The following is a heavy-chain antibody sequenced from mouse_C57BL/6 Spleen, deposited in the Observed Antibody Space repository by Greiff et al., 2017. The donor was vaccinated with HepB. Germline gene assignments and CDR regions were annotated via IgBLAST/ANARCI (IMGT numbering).Heavy chain of an antibody. Sequence: QVQLQQSGPELVKPGASVKISCKASGYAFSSSWMNWVKQRPGKGLEWIGRIYPGDGDTNYNGKFKGKATLTADKSSSPAYMQLSSLTSADSAVYFCAREDYSNYGGDFDYWGQGTTLTVSS. D-gene: IGHD2-5*01. V-gene: IGHV1-82*01. CDR1: GYAFSSSW. CDR2: IYPGDGDT. J-gene: IGHJ2*01. CDR3: AREDYSNYGGDFDY.